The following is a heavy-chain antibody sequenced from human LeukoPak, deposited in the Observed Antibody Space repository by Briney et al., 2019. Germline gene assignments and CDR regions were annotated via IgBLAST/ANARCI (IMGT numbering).Heavy chain of an antibody. CDR3: ARVTFMKDLDY. CDR2: IHYSGTT. CDR1: GGSINNYY. Sequence: PSETLSLTCTVSGGSINNYYWSWIRQPPGKGLEWIGYIHYSGTTNYNPSLRSRVTISVDMSKNHFSLRLRSVTAGDTAVYYCARVTFMKDLDYWGQGTLVT. V-gene: IGHV4-59*01. J-gene: IGHJ4*02.